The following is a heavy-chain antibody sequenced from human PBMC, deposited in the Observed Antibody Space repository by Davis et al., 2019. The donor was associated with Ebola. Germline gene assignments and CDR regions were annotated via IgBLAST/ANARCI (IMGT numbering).Heavy chain of an antibody. J-gene: IGHJ5*02. Sequence: MPGGSLRLSCAVSGGSISSSNWWSWVRQHPGKGLEWIGYIYYSGSTNYNPALKSRVTRSVDTSKNQFSLKLSSVTAADPAVYYCAREGPGYDIRDNWFDPWGQGTLVTVSS. CDR2: IYYSGST. D-gene: IGHD3-9*01. V-gene: IGHV4-4*02. CDR1: GGSISSSNW. CDR3: AREGPGYDIRDNWFDP.